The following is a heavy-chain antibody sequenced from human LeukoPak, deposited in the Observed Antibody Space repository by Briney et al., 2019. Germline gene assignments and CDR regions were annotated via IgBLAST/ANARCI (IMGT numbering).Heavy chain of an antibody. Sequence: SGPTLVNPTQTLTLTCTFSGFSLSTSGVGVGWIRQPPGKALEWPALIYWDDDKRYSPSLKSRLTITKDTSKNQVVLTMTNMDPVDTATYYCAHCFTGQLSAWFDYWGQGTLVTVSS. CDR3: AHCFTGQLSAWFDY. CDR2: IYWDDDK. D-gene: IGHD6-13*01. CDR1: GFSLSTSGVG. V-gene: IGHV2-5*02. J-gene: IGHJ4*02.